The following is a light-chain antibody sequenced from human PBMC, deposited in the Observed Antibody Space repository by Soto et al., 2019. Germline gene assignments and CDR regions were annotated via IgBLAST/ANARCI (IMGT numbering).Light chain of an antibody. CDR1: QSIASY. CDR2: AAS. CDR3: QQSYSTPRT. V-gene: IGKV1-39*01. Sequence: DIQMTQSPSSLSASVGDRVTITCRASQSIASYLNWYQQKPGKAPKLLIYAASSLQSGVPSGFSGSGSGTDFTLTISSLQPEHFATYFCQQSYSTPRTFGQWTKLDIK. J-gene: IGKJ2*01.